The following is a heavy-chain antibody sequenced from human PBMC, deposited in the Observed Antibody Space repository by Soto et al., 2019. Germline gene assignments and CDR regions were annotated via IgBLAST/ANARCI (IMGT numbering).Heavy chain of an antibody. CDR2: IRSKANSYAT. Sequence: GGSVRLSCAASGFTFSGSAMHWVRQASGKGLEWVGRIRSKANSYATAYAASVKGRFTISRDDSKNTAYLQMNSLKTEDTAVYYCTSSFTPYYYHYGMDVSGQGSTVT. CDR3: TSSFTPYYYHYGMDV. J-gene: IGHJ6*02. D-gene: IGHD2-2*01. V-gene: IGHV3-73*01. CDR1: GFTFSGSA.